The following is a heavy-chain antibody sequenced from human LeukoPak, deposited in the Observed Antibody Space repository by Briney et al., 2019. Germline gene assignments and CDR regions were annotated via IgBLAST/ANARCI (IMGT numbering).Heavy chain of an antibody. CDR2: IYSGGYT. J-gene: IGHJ4*02. CDR3: AKTGNPATGDY. CDR1: GFTFSSYT. Sequence: GGSLRLSCAASGFTFSSYTMNWVRQAPGKGLEWVSVIYSGGYTYYADSVKGRFTISRDNSKNTLYLQMNSLRAEDTAVYYCAKTGNPATGDYWGQGTLVTVSS. D-gene: IGHD1-1*01. V-gene: IGHV3-53*01.